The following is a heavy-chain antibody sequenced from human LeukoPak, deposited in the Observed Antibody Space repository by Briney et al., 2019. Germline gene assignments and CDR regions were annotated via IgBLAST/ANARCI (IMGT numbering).Heavy chain of an antibody. J-gene: IGHJ4*02. CDR3: ARLRITMVRGVIITFYSDY. CDR1: GFTFSSYW. D-gene: IGHD3-10*01. V-gene: IGHV3-7*01. Sequence: GGSLRLSCAASGFTFSSYWMSWVRQAPGKGLEWVANIKQDGSEKYYVDSVKGRFTISRDNAKNSLYLQMNSLRAGDTAVYYCARLRITMVRGVIITFYSDYWGQGTLVTVSS. CDR2: IKQDGSEK.